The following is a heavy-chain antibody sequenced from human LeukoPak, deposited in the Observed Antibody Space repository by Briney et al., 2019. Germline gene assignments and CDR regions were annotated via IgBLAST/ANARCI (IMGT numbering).Heavy chain of an antibody. V-gene: IGHV3-33*01. D-gene: IGHD3-10*01. CDR3: ARDSEFVTMVRGANYYYYGMDV. Sequence: GGSLRLSCVASGFTFSSYGMHWVRQAPGKGLEWVAVIWYDGSNKYYADSVKGRFTISRDNSKNTLYLQMNSLRAEDTAVYYCARDSEFVTMVRGANYYYYGMDVWGQGTTVTVSS. CDR2: IWYDGSNK. CDR1: GFTFSSYG. J-gene: IGHJ6*02.